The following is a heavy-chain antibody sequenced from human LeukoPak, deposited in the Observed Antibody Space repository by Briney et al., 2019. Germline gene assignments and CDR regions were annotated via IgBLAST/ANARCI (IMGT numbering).Heavy chain of an antibody. V-gene: IGHV1-46*01. J-gene: IGHJ4*02. CDR2: IIPIFGTA. CDR1: GYTFTSYY. D-gene: IGHD6-13*01. Sequence: GASVKVSCKASGYTFTSYYMHWVRQAPGQGLEWMGGIIPIFGTANYAQKFQGRVTMTRDTSTSTAYMELRSLRSDDTAVYYCARDRIAAAGTSFGRFDYWGQGTLVTVSS. CDR3: ARDRIAAAGTSFGRFDY.